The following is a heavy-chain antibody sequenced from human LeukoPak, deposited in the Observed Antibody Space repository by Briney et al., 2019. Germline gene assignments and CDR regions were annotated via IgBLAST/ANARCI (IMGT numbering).Heavy chain of an antibody. CDR1: GFTFSSYA. J-gene: IGHJ4*02. D-gene: IGHD6-19*01. CDR2: ISGSGGST. Sequence: GGSLRLSCAASGFTFSSYAMSWVRQARGKGLEWVSAISGSGGSTYYADSVKGRFTISRDNSKNTLYLQMNSLRAEDTAVYYCAKLEDSSGWYFSFFDYWGQGTLVTVSS. CDR3: AKLEDSSGWYFSFFDY. V-gene: IGHV3-23*01.